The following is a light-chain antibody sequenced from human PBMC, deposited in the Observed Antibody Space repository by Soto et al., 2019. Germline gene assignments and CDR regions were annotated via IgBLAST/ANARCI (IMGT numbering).Light chain of an antibody. V-gene: IGKV3-20*01. J-gene: IGKJ1*01. CDR1: QSVSSSY. CDR3: QQYGSSPRT. CDR2: GAS. Sequence: EIVLTQSPGTLSLSPGERATLSCRASQSVSSSYLAWYQHKPGQAPRLLIYGASSRATGIQDRFSGSASGTDFPLTISSLEPEDFAVYYCQQYGSSPRTFGQGTKVEIK.